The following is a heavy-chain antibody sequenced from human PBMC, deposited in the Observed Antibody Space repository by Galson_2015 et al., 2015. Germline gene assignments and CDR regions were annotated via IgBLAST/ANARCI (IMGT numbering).Heavy chain of an antibody. Sequence: SLRLSCAASGFTFSSYGMHWVRQAPGKGLEWVAVISYDGSNKYYADSVKGRFTISRDNSKNTLYLQMNSLRAEDTAAYYCAKVRVYYYYYGMDVWGQGTTVTVSS. CDR2: ISYDGSNK. J-gene: IGHJ6*02. CDR3: AKVRVYYYYYGMDV. V-gene: IGHV3-30*18. CDR1: GFTFSSYG. D-gene: IGHD4-17*01.